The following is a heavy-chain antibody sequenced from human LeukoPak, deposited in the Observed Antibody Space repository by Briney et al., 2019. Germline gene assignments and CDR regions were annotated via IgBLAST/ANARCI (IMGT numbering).Heavy chain of an antibody. Sequence: GGSLRLSCAASGFSFSSYGMHWVRQAPGKGLEWVAVIWYDGSNKYYADSVKGRFTISRDNSKNTLYLQMNSLRAEDTAVYYCARAGTESYFDYWGQGTLVTVSS. D-gene: IGHD3/OR15-3a*01. J-gene: IGHJ4*02. V-gene: IGHV3-33*01. CDR2: IWYDGSNK. CDR3: ARAGTESYFDY. CDR1: GFSFSSYG.